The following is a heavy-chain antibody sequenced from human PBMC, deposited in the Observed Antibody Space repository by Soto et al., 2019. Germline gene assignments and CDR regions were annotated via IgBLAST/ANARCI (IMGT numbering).Heavy chain of an antibody. Sequence: SVKVSCKASGGTFSSYAISWVRQAPGQGLEWMGGIIPIFGTANYAQKFQGRVTITADESTSTAYMELSSLRPEDTAVYYCARDDPPRTHDAFDIWGQGTMVTVSS. J-gene: IGHJ3*02. CDR1: GGTFSSYA. V-gene: IGHV1-69*13. CDR2: IIPIFGTA. CDR3: ARDDPPRTHDAFDI.